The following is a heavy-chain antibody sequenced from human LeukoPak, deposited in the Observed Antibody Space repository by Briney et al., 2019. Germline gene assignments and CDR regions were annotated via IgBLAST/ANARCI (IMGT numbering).Heavy chain of an antibody. CDR3: ARDRIAVAGWFDP. CDR1: GFTVSSYS. CDR2: ISSSSSCI. J-gene: IGHJ5*02. Sequence: GGSLRLSCAASGFTVSSYSMNWVRQAPGKGLEWVSSISSSSSCIYYADSVKGRFTISRDNAKNSLYLQMNSLRAEDTAVYYCARDRIAVAGWFDPWGQGTLVTVSS. D-gene: IGHD6-19*01. V-gene: IGHV3-21*01.